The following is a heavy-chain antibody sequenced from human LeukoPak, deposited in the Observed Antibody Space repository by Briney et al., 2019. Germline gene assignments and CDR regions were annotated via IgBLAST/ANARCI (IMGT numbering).Heavy chain of an antibody. J-gene: IGHJ3*02. D-gene: IGHD6-25*01. CDR3: ARVGRTRWTAATNAFDI. V-gene: IGHV4-59*01. CDR1: GGSISSYY. CDR2: IYYSGST. Sequence: SETLSLTCTVSGGSISSYYWSWIRQPPGKGLEWIGYIYYSGSTNYNPSLKSRVTISVDTSKNQFSLKLSSVTAADTAVYYCARVGRTRWTAATNAFDIWGRGTMVTVSS.